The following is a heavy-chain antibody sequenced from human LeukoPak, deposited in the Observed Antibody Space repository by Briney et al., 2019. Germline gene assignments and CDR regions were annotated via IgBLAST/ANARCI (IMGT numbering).Heavy chain of an antibody. Sequence: SETLSLTCAFNGGSFSGYYWSWIREPPGKGLEWIGEINHSGSTNYNPSLKSRVTISVDTSKNQFSLKLSSVTAADTAVYYCARVTAVAGTEEPDAFDIWGQGTMVTVSS. CDR1: GGSFSGYY. D-gene: IGHD6-19*01. V-gene: IGHV4-34*01. J-gene: IGHJ3*02. CDR3: ARVTAVAGTEEPDAFDI. CDR2: INHSGST.